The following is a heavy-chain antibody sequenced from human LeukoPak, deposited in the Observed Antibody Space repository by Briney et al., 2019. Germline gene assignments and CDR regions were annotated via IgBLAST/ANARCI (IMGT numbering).Heavy chain of an antibody. Sequence: PSETLSLTCTVSGGSISSYYWSWIRQPPGKGLEWIGYISYSGSTNYNPSLKSRVTISLDTSKNQFSLKLSSVTAADTAVYYCASSNWNDVGWFDPWGQGTLVTVSS. CDR2: ISYSGST. V-gene: IGHV4-59*08. CDR1: GGSISSYY. J-gene: IGHJ5*02. CDR3: ASSNWNDVGWFDP. D-gene: IGHD1-20*01.